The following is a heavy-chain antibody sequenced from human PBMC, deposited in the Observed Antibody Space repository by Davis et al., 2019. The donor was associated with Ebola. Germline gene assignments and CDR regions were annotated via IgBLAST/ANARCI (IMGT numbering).Heavy chain of an antibody. CDR1: GFTFSSYG. CDR2: IRYDGSNK. D-gene: IGHD6-19*01. CDR3: AVIAVAANDAFDI. V-gene: IGHV3-30*02. J-gene: IGHJ3*02. Sequence: GESLNISCAASGFTFSSYGMHWVRQAPGKGLEWVAFIRYDGSNKYYADSVKGRFTISRDNSKNTLYLQMNSLRAEDTAVYYCAVIAVAANDAFDIWGQGTMVTVSS.